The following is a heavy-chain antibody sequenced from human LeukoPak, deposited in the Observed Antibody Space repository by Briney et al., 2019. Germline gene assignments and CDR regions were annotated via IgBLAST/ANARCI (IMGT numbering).Heavy chain of an antibody. V-gene: IGHV3-30*18. CDR2: ISYDGGYQ. CDR1: GFTFFSYS. Sequence: PGGSLRLSCAASGFTFFSYSIHWVRQAPGKGLEWVAVISYDGGYQYYADSVKGRFTLSRDNSKNTVYLQLNSLRPEDTAVYYCAKDRRMMSPHYGMDVWGQGTTVTVSS. CDR3: AKDRRMMSPHYGMDV. J-gene: IGHJ6*02. D-gene: IGHD3-16*01.